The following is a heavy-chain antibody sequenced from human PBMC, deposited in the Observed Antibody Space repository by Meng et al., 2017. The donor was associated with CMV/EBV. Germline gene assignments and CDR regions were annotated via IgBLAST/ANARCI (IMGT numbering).Heavy chain of an antibody. J-gene: IGHJ6*02. V-gene: IGHV4-38-2*02. CDR3: ARSMPYDFWSGYANYYYGMDV. D-gene: IGHD3-3*01. Sequence: SETLSLTCTVSGYSISSGYYWGWIRQPPGKGLEWIGSIYHSGSTYYNPSLKSRVTISVDTSKNQFSLKLSSVTAADTAVYYCARSMPYDFWSGYANYYYGMDVWGQGTTVTVSS. CDR2: IYHSGST. CDR1: GYSISSGYY.